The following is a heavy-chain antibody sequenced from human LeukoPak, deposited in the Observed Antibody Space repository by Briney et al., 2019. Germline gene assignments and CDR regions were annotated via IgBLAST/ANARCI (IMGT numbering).Heavy chain of an antibody. CDR1: GGSISSSNYS. V-gene: IGHV4-39*01. CDR2: IYYSGNT. CDR3: ARHSGYYNHYMDV. Sequence: PSETLSLTCSVSGGSISSSNYSWGYIRQPPGKGLEWIGSIYYSGNTYYNPSLKSRVTISVDTSQNQFSLKLSSVTAADTAVYYCARHSGYYNHYMDVWGKGTTVTVSS. J-gene: IGHJ6*03.